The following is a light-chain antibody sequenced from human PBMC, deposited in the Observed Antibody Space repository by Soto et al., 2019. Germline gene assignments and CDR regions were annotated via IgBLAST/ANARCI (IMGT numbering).Light chain of an antibody. CDR3: QSYDTALNVYVV. CDR1: SSNIGAGYD. V-gene: IGLV1-40*01. J-gene: IGLJ2*01. Sequence: QPVLTQPPSVSGAPGQRVTISCTGSSSNIGAGYDVHWYQQLPGTAPKLLIYGDTNRPSGVPDRFSGSKSATSASLVITGLQAEDEADYYCQSYDTALNVYVVFGGGTQLTVL. CDR2: GDT.